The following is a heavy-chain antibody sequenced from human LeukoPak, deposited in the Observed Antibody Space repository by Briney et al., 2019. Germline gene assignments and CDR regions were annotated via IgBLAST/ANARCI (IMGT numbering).Heavy chain of an antibody. CDR1: GGSFSGYY. D-gene: IGHD5-24*01. CDR2: INHSGST. Sequence: SETLSLTCAVYGGSFSGYYWSWIRQPPGKGLEWIGEINHSGSTNYNPSLKSRVTISVDTSKNQFSLKLSSVTAADTAVYYCARKLGVWLQSRNWFDPWGQGTLVTVSS. V-gene: IGHV4-34*01. J-gene: IGHJ5*02. CDR3: ARKLGVWLQSRNWFDP.